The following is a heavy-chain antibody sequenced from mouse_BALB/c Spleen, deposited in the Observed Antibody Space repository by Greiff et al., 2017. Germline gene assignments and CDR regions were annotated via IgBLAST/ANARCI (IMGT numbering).Heavy chain of an antibody. V-gene: IGHV2-2*02. Sequence: QVQLKESGPGLVQPSQSLSITCTVSGFSLTSYGVHWVRQSPGKGLEWLGVIWSGGSTDYNAAFISRLSISKDNSKSQVFFKMNSLQANDTAIYYCARNPSTVVATDGAYWGQGTLVTVSA. CDR1: GFSLTSYG. CDR3: ARNPSTVVATDGAY. D-gene: IGHD1-1*01. CDR2: IWSGGST. J-gene: IGHJ3*01.